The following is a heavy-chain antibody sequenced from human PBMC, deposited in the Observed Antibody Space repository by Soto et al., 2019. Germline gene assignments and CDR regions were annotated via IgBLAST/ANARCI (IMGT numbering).Heavy chain of an antibody. V-gene: IGHV4-31*03. Sequence: QVQLQESGPGLVKPPQTLSLTCTVSGGSISSGGYYWSWIRQHPGKGLEWIGYIYYSGSTYYNPSIKGRVTISVDASKNQFALKLSSVTAAHTAVYYCARRYGGNSGDYWGQGTLVTVSS. CDR1: GGSISSGGYY. CDR3: ARRYGGNSGDY. J-gene: IGHJ4*02. CDR2: IYYSGST. D-gene: IGHD4-4*01.